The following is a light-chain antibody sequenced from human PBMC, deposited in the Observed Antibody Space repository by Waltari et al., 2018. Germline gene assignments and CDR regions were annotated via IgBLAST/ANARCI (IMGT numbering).Light chain of an antibody. CDR2: AAS. CDR3: QHYVRLPVT. CDR1: QSVRGS. V-gene: IGKV3-20*01. Sequence: EIVLTQPPGTLSLPQGERATLSCRASQSVRGSLAWYQQKPGQPPRLLIYAASTRATGIPDRFSGSGSGTDFSLTISRLEPEDFAVYYCQHYVRLPVTYGQGTKVEIK. J-gene: IGKJ1*01.